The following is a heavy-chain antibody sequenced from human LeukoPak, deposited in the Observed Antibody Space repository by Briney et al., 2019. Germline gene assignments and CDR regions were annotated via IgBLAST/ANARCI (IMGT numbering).Heavy chain of an antibody. V-gene: IGHV3-23*01. CDR2: INGRGDNT. Sequence: PGGSLRLSCAASGVIISSYAMSWVRQAPGKGLEWVSAINGRGDNTYYADFVKGRFTISRDNSKNTLYLQVNSLRAEDTAVYYCARVQHSAFDHWGQGTLVTVSS. CDR3: ARVQHSAFDH. CDR1: GVIISSYA. J-gene: IGHJ4*02.